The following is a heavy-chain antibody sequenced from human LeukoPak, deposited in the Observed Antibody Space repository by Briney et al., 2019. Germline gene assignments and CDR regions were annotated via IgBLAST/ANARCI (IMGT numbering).Heavy chain of an antibody. D-gene: IGHD5-18*01. J-gene: IGHJ6*03. V-gene: IGHV4-61*02. CDR2: IYTSGST. CDR3: ARTYSYGLYYYMDV. Sequence: PSETLSLTCTVSGDSISSGSYYWSWIRQPAGKGLEWIGRIYTSGSTNYNPSLKSRVTISVDTSKNQFSLKLSSVTAADTAVYYCARTYSYGLYYYMDVWGKGTTVTVSS. CDR1: GDSISSGSYY.